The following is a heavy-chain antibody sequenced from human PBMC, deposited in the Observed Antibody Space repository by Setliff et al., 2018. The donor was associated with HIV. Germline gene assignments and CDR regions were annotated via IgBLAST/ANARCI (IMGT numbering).Heavy chain of an antibody. J-gene: IGHJ6*03. V-gene: IGHV4-34*01. CDR2: INHSGSA. Sequence: SETLSLTCVVYGGSFSSYSWTWIRQPPGKGLEWIGEINHSGSANRNPSLMGRVTMSVDTAKNQFSLELSSVTAADTAVYFCARGVRGSGTNMVRGLLYDYSFHYMDVWGIGTTVTVSS. D-gene: IGHD3-10*01. CDR1: GGSFSSYS. CDR3: ARGVRGSGTNMVRGLLYDYSFHYMDV.